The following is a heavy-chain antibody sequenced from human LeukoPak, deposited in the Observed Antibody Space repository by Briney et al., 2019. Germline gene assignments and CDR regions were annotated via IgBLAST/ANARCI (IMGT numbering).Heavy chain of an antibody. V-gene: IGHV4-4*07. CDR1: GGSISSFY. CDR2: IYTSGST. Sequence: SETLSLTCTVSGGSISSFYWSWIRQPAGKGLEWIGRIYTSGSTNYNPSLKSRVTISVDSSTNHFSLRLTSVTAADTAIYYCAAMTTVTMYSYFFDSWGQGTLLTVSS. J-gene: IGHJ4*02. D-gene: IGHD4-17*01. CDR3: AAMTTVTMYSYFFDS.